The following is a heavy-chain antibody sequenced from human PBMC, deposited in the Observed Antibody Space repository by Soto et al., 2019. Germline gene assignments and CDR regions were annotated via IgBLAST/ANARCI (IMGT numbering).Heavy chain of an antibody. CDR3: VRGRWSVGATFMFFDY. CDR2: INPSTGST. D-gene: IGHD1-26*01. CDR1: GYTFTSEY. J-gene: IGHJ4*02. V-gene: IGHV1-46*01. Sequence: AASVKVSCKASGYTFTSEYIHWVRQAPGQGLEWMGIINPSTGSTSYAQKFQGRVTMTRDTSTSTVDMELSSLRPEDTAVYYCVRGRWSVGATFMFFDYWGPGTLVTVSS.